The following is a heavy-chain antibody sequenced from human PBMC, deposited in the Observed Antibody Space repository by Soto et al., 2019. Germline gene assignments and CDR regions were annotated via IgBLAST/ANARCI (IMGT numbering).Heavy chain of an antibody. V-gene: IGHV4-39*01. CDR1: GGSISSSSYY. CDR2: IYYSGST. CDR3: ASTITIFGVVIILYFQH. J-gene: IGHJ1*01. D-gene: IGHD3-3*01. Sequence: SETLSLTCTVSGGSISSSSYYWGWIRQPPGKRLEWIGSIYYSGSTYYNPSLKSRVTISVDTSKNQFSLKLSSVTAADTAVYYCASTITIFGVVIILYFQHWGQGTLVTVSS.